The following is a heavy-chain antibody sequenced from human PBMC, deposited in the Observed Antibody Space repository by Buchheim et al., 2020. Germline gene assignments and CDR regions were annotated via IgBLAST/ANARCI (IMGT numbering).Heavy chain of an antibody. Sequence: EVQLVESGGGLVQPGGSLKLSCAASGFTFSGSAMHWVRQASGKGLEWVGRIRSKANTYATAYAASVKGRFTISRDDSKNTAYLQMNSLKTEDTAVYYCAKDLPRWGEDIVVVPAAIRYYYYGMDVWGQGTT. J-gene: IGHJ6*02. V-gene: IGHV3-73*01. CDR2: IRSKANTYAT. CDR1: GFTFSGSA. D-gene: IGHD2-2*02. CDR3: AKDLPRWGEDIVVVPAAIRYYYYGMDV.